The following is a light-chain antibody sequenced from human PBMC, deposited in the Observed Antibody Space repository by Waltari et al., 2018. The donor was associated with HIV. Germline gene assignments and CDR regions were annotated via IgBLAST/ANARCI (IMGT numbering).Light chain of an antibody. CDR2: GKN. CDR1: SSNIGSNT. Sequence: QSVLTQPPSKSGTPGQRVTISCSGSSSNIGSNTVSWFQQFPGKAPKVLIYGKNQRPSVVPDRCSGSKSGTSASLAIVGLQSEDEADYYCASWDDSLNGPVFGGGTTLTVL. V-gene: IGLV1-44*01. CDR3: ASWDDSLNGPV. J-gene: IGLJ2*01.